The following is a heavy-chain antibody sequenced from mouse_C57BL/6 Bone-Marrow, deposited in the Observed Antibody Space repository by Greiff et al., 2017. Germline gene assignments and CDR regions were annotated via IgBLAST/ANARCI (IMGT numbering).Heavy chain of an antibody. CDR1: GYAFSSSW. Sequence: QVQLQQSGPELVKPGASVKISCKASGYAFSSSWMNWVKQRPGKGLEWIGRIYPGDGDTNYNGKFKGKATLTADKSSSTAYMQLSSLTSEDSAVYFCASPAQATDAMDYWGQGTSVTVSS. D-gene: IGHD3-2*02. J-gene: IGHJ4*01. CDR3: ASPAQATDAMDY. V-gene: IGHV1-82*01. CDR2: IYPGDGDT.